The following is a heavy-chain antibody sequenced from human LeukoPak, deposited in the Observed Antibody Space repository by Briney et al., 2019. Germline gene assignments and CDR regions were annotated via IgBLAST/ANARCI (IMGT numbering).Heavy chain of an antibody. CDR2: IHYSGST. J-gene: IGHJ6*03. CDR3: ARNLVGVTTNYYYYYMDV. D-gene: IGHD1-26*01. V-gene: IGHV4-30-4*08. Sequence: PSETLSLTCTVSGGSISSGGHFWSWIRQPPGKGLEWIGYIHYSGSTYYNPSLKSRVTISVDTSKNQFSLKLSSVTAADTAVYYCARNLVGVTTNYYYYYMDVWGKGTTVTVSS. CDR1: GGSISSGGHF.